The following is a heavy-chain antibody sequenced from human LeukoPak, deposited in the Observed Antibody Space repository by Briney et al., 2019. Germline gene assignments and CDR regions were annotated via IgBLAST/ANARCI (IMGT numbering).Heavy chain of an antibody. CDR1: GFTFSSYG. V-gene: IGHV3-30*02. D-gene: IGHD1-26*01. CDR3: ARAGSYRFDY. J-gene: IGHJ4*02. CDR2: IRYDGSNK. Sequence: GGSLRLSCAASGFTFSSYGMHWVRQAPGKGLEWVAFIRYDGSNKYYADSVKGRFTISRDNSKNTLYLQMNGLRAEDTAVYYCARAGSYRFDYWGQGTLVTVSS.